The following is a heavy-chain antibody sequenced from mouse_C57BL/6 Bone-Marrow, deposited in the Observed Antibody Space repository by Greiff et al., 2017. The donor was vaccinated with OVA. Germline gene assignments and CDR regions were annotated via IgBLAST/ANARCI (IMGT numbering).Heavy chain of an antibody. J-gene: IGHJ4*01. D-gene: IGHD2-5*01. CDR3: ARTYYSNSYYAMDY. CDR2: IDPNSGGT. Sequence: QVHVKQPGAELVKPGASVKLSCKASGYTFTSYWMHWVKQRPGRGLEWIGRIDPNSGGTKYNEKFKSKATLTVDKPSSTAYMQLSSLTSEDSAVYYCARTYYSNSYYAMDYWGQGTSVTVSS. CDR1: GYTFTSYW. V-gene: IGHV1-72*01.